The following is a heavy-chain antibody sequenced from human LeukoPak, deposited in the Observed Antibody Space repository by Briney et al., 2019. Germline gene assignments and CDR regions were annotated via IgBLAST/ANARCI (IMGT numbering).Heavy chain of an antibody. D-gene: IGHD4-11*01. Sequence: SVKVSCKASGFTFPTSAMQWVRQARGQRLEWIGWIVVGSGNTNYAQKFQERVTITRDTSTSTVYLELSSLRSEDTAVYFCAADLPYSNYGPLDYWGQGTLVTVSS. CDR3: AADLPYSNYGPLDY. J-gene: IGHJ4*02. CDR1: GFTFPTSA. V-gene: IGHV1-58*02. CDR2: IVVGSGNT.